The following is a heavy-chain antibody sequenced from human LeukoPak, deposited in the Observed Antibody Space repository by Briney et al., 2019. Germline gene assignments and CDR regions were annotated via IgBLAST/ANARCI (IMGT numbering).Heavy chain of an antibody. V-gene: IGHV3-74*01. J-gene: IGHJ3*02. Sequence: QPGGSLRLSCAASGFTFSSYWMHWVRQAPGKGLVWVSRINSDGSSTSYADSVKGRFTISGDNAKSTLYLQMNSLRAEDTAVYYCARERDSSSRDAFDIWGQGTMVTVSS. CDR2: INSDGSST. CDR3: ARERDSSSRDAFDI. CDR1: GFTFSSYW. D-gene: IGHD6-13*01.